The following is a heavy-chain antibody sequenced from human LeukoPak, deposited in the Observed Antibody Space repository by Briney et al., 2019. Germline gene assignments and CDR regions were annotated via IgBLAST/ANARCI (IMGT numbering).Heavy chain of an antibody. J-gene: IGHJ4*02. CDR2: ISGSGGST. D-gene: IGHD3-3*01. CDR1: GFTFSSYA. Sequence: GGSLRLSCAASGFTFSSYAMSWVRQAPGKGLEWVSAISGSGGSTYYADSVKGRFTISRDNSKNTLYLQMNSLRAEDTAVYYCAKAPRYYDFWSGYYPDYWDQGTLVTVSS. V-gene: IGHV3-23*01. CDR3: AKAPRYYDFWSGYYPDY.